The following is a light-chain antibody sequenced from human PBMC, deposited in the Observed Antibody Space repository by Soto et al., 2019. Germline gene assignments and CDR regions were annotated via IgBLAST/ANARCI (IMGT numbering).Light chain of an antibody. CDR1: QSVSRY. CDR3: QQYGSSGT. Sequence: MVLTPRPATLCLCRAERATLSFRASQSVSRYFAWYQQQPGQAPRLLIYGASNRATGIPDRFSGSGSGTDFTLTICRLEPEDFAVYYRQQYGSSGTFGQVTKVDI. CDR2: GAS. J-gene: IGKJ1*01. V-gene: IGKV3-20*01.